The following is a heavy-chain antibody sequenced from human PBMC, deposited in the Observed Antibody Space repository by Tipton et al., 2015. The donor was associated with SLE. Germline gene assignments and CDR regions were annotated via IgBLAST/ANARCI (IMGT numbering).Heavy chain of an antibody. CDR2: INRSGRT. V-gene: IGHV4-34*01. Sequence: LRLSCAVYGGSLSGDSWSWVRQPPGKGLEWIGEINRSGRTNYNPSLKSRVAISVDTSKNHLYLSLSSVAAAGTAVYYCTRSSRIDMATYYWGQGTLVTVSS. CDR3: TRSSRIDMATYY. CDR1: GGSLSGDS. J-gene: IGHJ4*02. D-gene: IGHD5-24*01.